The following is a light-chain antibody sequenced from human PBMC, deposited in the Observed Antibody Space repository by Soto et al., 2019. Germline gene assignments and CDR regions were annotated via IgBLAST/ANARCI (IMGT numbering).Light chain of an antibody. Sequence: QSALTQPASVSGSRGQSITISCTGATSDVGGSKYVSWYQQHPGKAPKLMLYDVSHRPSGVSNRFSGSKSGNTASLTISGLQADHEADYYCSSYTSSSTPVVFGGGTKLTVL. CDR2: DVS. J-gene: IGLJ2*01. V-gene: IGLV2-14*03. CDR1: TSDVGGSKY. CDR3: SSYTSSSTPVV.